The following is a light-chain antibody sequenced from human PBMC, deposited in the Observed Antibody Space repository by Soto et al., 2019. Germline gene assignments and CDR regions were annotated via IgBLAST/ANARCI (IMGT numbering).Light chain of an antibody. CDR2: AAS. CDR3: QQSYRTPRT. CDR1: QSISSY. V-gene: IGKV1-39*01. J-gene: IGKJ1*01. Sequence: DIQMTQSPSSLSASVGDRVTITCRASQSISSYLNWYQQKPGKAPKLLIYAASSLQSGVPSRFSGSGYGTDFTLTISSLEPEDFATYYCQQSYRTPRTFGQGTKVEIK.